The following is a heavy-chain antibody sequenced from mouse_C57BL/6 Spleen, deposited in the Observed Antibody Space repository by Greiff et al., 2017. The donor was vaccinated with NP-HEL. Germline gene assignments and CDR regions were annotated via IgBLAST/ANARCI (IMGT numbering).Heavy chain of an antibody. CDR3: TRKGTTVWSYYFDY. Sequence: VQLQQSGAELVRPGASVTLSCKASGYTFTDYEMHWVKQTPVHGLEWIGAIDPETGGTAYNQKFKGKAILTADKSSSTAYMELRSLTSEDSAVYYCTRKGTTVWSYYFDYWGQGTTLTVSS. CDR1: GYTFTDYE. J-gene: IGHJ2*01. CDR2: IDPETGGT. V-gene: IGHV1-15*01. D-gene: IGHD1-1*01.